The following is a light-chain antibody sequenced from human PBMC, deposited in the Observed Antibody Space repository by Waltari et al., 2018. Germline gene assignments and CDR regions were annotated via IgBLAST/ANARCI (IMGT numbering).Light chain of an antibody. CDR3: CSYAGTFHYV. Sequence: QSALTQPASVSGSPGQSITISCTGTGSDVGGYNLVSWYQKYPGKAPQLILYEASRRPSGVSARFSGSKSGSTASLTISGLQAEDEADYYCCSYAGTFHYVFGTGTKVSVL. J-gene: IGLJ1*01. CDR1: GSDVGGYNL. V-gene: IGLV2-23*01. CDR2: EAS.